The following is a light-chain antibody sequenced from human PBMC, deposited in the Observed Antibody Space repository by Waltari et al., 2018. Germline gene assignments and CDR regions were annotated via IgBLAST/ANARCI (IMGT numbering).Light chain of an antibody. CDR1: SSNIGAGSD. CDR3: QSYDSSLSGSV. CDR2: GNS. J-gene: IGLJ3*02. Sequence: QSVLAQPPSVSGAPGQRVTISCSGSSSNIGAGSDVHWYQHLPGTAPKLLIYGNSNAPSGDPDRVSGSKSGTSASLAITGLQAEDEADYYCQSYDSSLSGSVFGGGTKLTVL. V-gene: IGLV1-40*01.